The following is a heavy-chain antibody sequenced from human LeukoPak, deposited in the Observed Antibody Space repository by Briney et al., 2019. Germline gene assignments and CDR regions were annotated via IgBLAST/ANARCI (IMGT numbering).Heavy chain of an antibody. CDR2: IYSGGST. J-gene: IGHJ4*02. CDR1: GFSVSSNH. V-gene: IGHV3-53*01. D-gene: IGHD6-13*01. CDR3: ARDRGSSWTYSFDY. Sequence: GGSLRLSCAASGFSVSSNHMSWVRQAPGKGLEWVSVIYSGGSTYYADSVKGRFTISRDNSKNTLYLQVDSLRAEDTAVYYCARDRGSSWTYSFDYWGQGTLVTVSS.